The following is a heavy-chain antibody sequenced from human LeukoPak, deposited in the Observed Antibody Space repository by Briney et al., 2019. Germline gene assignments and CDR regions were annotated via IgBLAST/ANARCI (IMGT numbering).Heavy chain of an antibody. D-gene: IGHD3-22*01. CDR1: GGSISSSSYY. CDR2: IYHSGST. V-gene: IGHV4-39*01. Sequence: SSETLSLTCTVSGGSISSSSYYWGWIRQPPGKGLEWNGSIYHSGSTYYNPSLKSRVTISVDTSKNQFSLKLSSVTAADTAVYHCAIYYYDSSGYYYFFDHWGQGTLVTVSS. J-gene: IGHJ4*02. CDR3: AIYYYDSSGYYYFFDH.